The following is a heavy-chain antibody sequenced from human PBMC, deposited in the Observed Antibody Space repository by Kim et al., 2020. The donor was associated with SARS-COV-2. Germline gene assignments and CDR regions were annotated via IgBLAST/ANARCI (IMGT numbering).Heavy chain of an antibody. CDR3: AREVPTMVRGVIEEGWNNWFDP. J-gene: IGHJ5*02. Sequence: SETLSLTCTVSGGSISSSSYYWGWIRQPPGKGLEWIGSIYYSGSTYYNPSLKSRVTMSVDTSKNQFSLKLSSVTAADTAVYYCAREVPTMVRGVIEEGWNNWFDPWGQGTLVTVSS. CDR2: IYYSGST. V-gene: IGHV4-39*07. CDR1: GGSISSSSYY. D-gene: IGHD3-10*01.